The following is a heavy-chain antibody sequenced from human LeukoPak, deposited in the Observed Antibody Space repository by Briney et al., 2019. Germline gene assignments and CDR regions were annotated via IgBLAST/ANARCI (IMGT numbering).Heavy chain of an antibody. CDR1: GGSISSYY. V-gene: IGHV4-59*01. Sequence: SETLSLTYTVSGGSISSYYWSWIRQPPGKGLEWIGYIYYSGSTNYNPSLKSRVTISVDTSKNQFSLKLSSVTAADTAVYYCASTNYDFWSGYGYYYYYYMDVWGKGTTVTVSS. J-gene: IGHJ6*03. CDR2: IYYSGST. D-gene: IGHD3-3*01. CDR3: ASTNYDFWSGYGYYYYYYMDV.